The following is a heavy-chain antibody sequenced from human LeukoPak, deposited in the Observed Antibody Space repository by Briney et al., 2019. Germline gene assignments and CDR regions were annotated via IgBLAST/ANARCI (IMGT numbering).Heavy chain of an antibody. Sequence: GGSLRLSCSASGFTFSRYAMHWVRQAPGKGLEWVAVIWYDGSNKYYVDSVKGRFTISRDNSKNTLYLQMNSLRAEDTALYYCASGLGGGYQYGMDVWGQGTTVTVSS. J-gene: IGHJ6*02. CDR1: GFTFSRYA. CDR2: IWYDGSNK. CDR3: ASGLGGGYQYGMDV. V-gene: IGHV3-33*08. D-gene: IGHD3-16*01.